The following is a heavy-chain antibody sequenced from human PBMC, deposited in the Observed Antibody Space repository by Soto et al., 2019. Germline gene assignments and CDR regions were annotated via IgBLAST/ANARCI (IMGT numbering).Heavy chain of an antibody. D-gene: IGHD2-2*01. CDR3: VFGDCTSTSCSYYFYGLDV. CDR2: ILPIFGSP. J-gene: IGHJ6*02. CDR1: GGSFRRYA. Sequence: QVQLVQSGAEVKKPGSAVKVSCKASGGSFRRYAISWVRQAPGQGLEWMGGILPIFGSPSHAQKFQGRATITADESTGTAYLELTSLTSEATAMYYCVFGDCTSTSCSYYFYGLDVWGQGTTVTVSS. V-gene: IGHV1-69*01.